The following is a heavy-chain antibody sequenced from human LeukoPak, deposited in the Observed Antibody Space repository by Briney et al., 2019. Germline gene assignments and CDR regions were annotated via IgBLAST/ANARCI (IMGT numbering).Heavy chain of an antibody. CDR3: ASGGYSYTTHYYYYMDV. CDR2: IIPIFGTA. CDR1: GGTFSSYA. Sequence: GASVTVSCKASGGTFSSYAISWVRRAPGQGLEWMGGIIPIFGTANYAQKFQGRGTITRDESTSTAYMELSRLRSEETAVYYCASGGYSYTTHYYYYMDVWGKGTTVTVSS. V-gene: IGHV1-69*05. J-gene: IGHJ6*03. D-gene: IGHD4-23*01.